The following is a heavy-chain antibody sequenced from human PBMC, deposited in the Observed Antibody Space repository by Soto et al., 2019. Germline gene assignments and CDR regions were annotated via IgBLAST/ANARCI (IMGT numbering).Heavy chain of an antibody. D-gene: IGHD6-13*01. CDR3: ASSIAAARRSDY. CDR2: IDPSDSYT. CDR1: GYSFTSYW. V-gene: IGHV5-10-1*01. Sequence: PGESLKISCKGSGYSFTSYWISWVRQMPGKGLEWMGRIDPSDSYTNYSPSFQGHVTISADKSISTAYLQWSSLKASDTAMYYCASSIAAARRSDYWGQGTLVTVSS. J-gene: IGHJ4*02.